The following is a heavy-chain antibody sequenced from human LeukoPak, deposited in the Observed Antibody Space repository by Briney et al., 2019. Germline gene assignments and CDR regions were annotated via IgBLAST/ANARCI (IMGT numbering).Heavy chain of an antibody. D-gene: IGHD2-2*01. CDR3: ARDWYYAMDY. Sequence: PGGSLRLSCAASGFSFSSAWMHWVRQAPGEGLVAVSRITSDGSTTWYADSVRGRFTISRDNAKNTLYLQMNSLRVDDTAVYYCARDWYYAMDYWGQGTLVTVSS. J-gene: IGHJ4*02. CDR2: ITSDGSTT. CDR1: GFSFSSAW. V-gene: IGHV3-74*01.